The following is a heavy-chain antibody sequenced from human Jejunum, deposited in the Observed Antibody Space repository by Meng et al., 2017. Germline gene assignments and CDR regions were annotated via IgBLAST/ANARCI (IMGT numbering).Heavy chain of an antibody. CDR2: VYGGDSDT. Sequence: GGSLRLSCEASGYRFPNYWIGWLRQMPGKGLEWMGLVYGGDSDTIYSPSFQGQVTISADKSTGTAYLQWGSLKASDTATYYCARYWGGSYYYFDYWGQGTLVTVSS. J-gene: IGHJ4*02. D-gene: IGHD1-26*01. CDR3: ARYWGGSYYYFDY. CDR1: GYRFPNYW. V-gene: IGHV5-51*01.